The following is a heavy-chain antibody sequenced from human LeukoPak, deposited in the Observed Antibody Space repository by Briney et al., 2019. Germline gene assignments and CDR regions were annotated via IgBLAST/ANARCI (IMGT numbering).Heavy chain of an antibody. Sequence: HAGGSLRLSCAASGFTFSSYAMSWVRQAPGKGLEWVSAISGSGGSTYYADSVKGRFTISRDNSKNTLYLQMNSLRAEDTAVYYCAKDIRGYSSGWDFDYWGQGTLVTVSS. CDR3: AKDIRGYSSGWDFDY. V-gene: IGHV3-23*01. J-gene: IGHJ4*02. CDR1: GFTFSSYA. D-gene: IGHD6-19*01. CDR2: ISGSGGST.